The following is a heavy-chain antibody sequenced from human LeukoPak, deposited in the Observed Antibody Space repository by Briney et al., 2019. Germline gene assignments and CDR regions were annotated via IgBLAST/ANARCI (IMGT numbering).Heavy chain of an antibody. V-gene: IGHV3-30*02. D-gene: IGHD1-26*01. CDR1: GFTFSSYG. Sequence: GGSLRLSCAASGFTFSSYGMHWVRQAPGKGLEWVAFIRYDGSNKYYADSVKGRFTISRDNSKNTLYLQMNSLRAEDTAVYYCAKDGGYSGSYHDYWGQGTLVTVSS. CDR3: AKDGGYSGSYHDY. J-gene: IGHJ4*02. CDR2: IRYDGSNK.